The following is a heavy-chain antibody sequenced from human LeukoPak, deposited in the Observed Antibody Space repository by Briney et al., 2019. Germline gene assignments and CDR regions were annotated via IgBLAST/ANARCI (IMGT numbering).Heavy chain of an antibody. D-gene: IGHD5-24*01. J-gene: IGHJ4*02. CDR3: AKGGRREGYNSADY. V-gene: IGHV3-23*01. CDR1: GFTFSGYA. CDR2: MSGSGGIT. Sequence: AGSLRLSCAASGFTFSGYAMSWVRQAPGKGLEWVSTMSGSGGITNYADSVKGRFTISRDNSKNMVYLQMNSLRAEDTAIYYCAKGGRREGYNSADYWGQGTLVTVSS.